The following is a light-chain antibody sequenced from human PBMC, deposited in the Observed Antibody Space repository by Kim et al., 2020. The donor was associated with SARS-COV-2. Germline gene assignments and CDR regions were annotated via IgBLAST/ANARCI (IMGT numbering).Light chain of an antibody. CDR2: SIS. V-gene: IGKV3-20*01. CDR3: QQYGSSPLT. J-gene: IGKJ4*01. Sequence: EIVLTQSPGTLSLSPGERATLSCRPSQSVSRYLAWYQQKPGQAPRLLIYSISTRATGIPDRFTGSGSGTDFTLTISRLEPEDFAMYYWQQYGSSPLTFGGGTKVDSK. CDR1: QSVSRY.